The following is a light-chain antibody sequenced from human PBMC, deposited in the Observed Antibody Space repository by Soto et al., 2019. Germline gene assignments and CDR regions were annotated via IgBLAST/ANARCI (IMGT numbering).Light chain of an antibody. V-gene: IGKV3-15*01. CDR2: GAS. J-gene: IGKJ4*01. CDR3: QQCKDWPLT. CDR1: QSVSSSY. Sequence: EIVLTQSPDTLSLSPGERATLSCRASQSVSSSYLAWYQQKPGQAPRLLIYGASTRATGIPARFSGSGSGTDFTLTISSLQSEDFAVYYCQQCKDWPLTFGGGTKVDIK.